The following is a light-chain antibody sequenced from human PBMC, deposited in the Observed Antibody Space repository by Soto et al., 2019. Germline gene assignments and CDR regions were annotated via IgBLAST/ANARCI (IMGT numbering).Light chain of an antibody. CDR1: SSNIGGNS. J-gene: IGLJ1*01. Sequence: TQPPSLSAAPGQKVTISCSGSSSNIGGNSVSWYQQLPGTAPKLLIYDDNKRPSGIPDRFSGSKSGTSATLGITGFQTGDEADYYCGSWDSSLSAYVFGTGTKVTVL. CDR3: GSWDSSLSAYV. V-gene: IGLV1-51*01. CDR2: DDN.